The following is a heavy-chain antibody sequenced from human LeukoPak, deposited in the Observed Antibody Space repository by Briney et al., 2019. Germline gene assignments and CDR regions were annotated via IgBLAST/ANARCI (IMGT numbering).Heavy chain of an antibody. V-gene: IGHV3-30*02. CDR3: AKSRAPTAAPDAFHI. Sequence: GSLRLACAASGFIFSNYAIHWVRQAPGKGLEWVAFIGHGGSNEYYADSVKGRFTISRDNSKNSLYLQMTSLRVEDTAVYYCAKSRAPTAAPDAFHIWGQGTMVTVSS. CDR2: IGHGGSNE. J-gene: IGHJ3*02. D-gene: IGHD1-14*01. CDR1: GFIFSNYA.